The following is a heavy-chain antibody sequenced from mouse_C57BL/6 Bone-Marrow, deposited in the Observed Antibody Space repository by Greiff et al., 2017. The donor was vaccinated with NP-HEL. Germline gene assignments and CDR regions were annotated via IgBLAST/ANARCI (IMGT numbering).Heavy chain of an antibody. D-gene: IGHD1-1*02. Sequence: ESGPGLVKPSQSLSLTCSVTGYSITSGYYWNWIRQFPGNKLEWMGYISYDGSNNYNPSLKNRISITRDTSKNQFFLKLNSVTTEDTATYYCARGVDWFDYWGQGTTLTVSS. V-gene: IGHV3-6*01. CDR3: ARGVDWFDY. CDR2: ISYDGSN. J-gene: IGHJ2*01. CDR1: GYSITSGYY.